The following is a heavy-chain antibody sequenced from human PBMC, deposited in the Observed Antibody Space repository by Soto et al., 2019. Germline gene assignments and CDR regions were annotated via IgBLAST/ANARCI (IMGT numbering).Heavy chain of an antibody. J-gene: IGHJ4*02. CDR2: INHSGST. Sequence: ATLALTCAVYGGSFSGYYWSWIRQPPGKGLEWIGEINHSGSTNYNPSLKSRVTISVDTSKNQFSLKLSSVTAADTAVYYCARGRGTMIVWPDYWGQGTLVTVSS. CDR1: GGSFSGYY. V-gene: IGHV4-34*01. D-gene: IGHD3-22*01. CDR3: ARGRGTMIVWPDY.